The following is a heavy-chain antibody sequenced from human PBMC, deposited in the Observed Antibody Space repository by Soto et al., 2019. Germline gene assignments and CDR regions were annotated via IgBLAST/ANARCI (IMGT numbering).Heavy chain of an antibody. V-gene: IGHV5-51*01. J-gene: IGHJ4*02. CDR1: GYSFTNYW. Sequence: GESLKISCKGSGYSFTNYWIGWVRQMPGKGLEWMGTIYLGDSDTRYSPSFQGRVTISADKSISAAYLQWGSLKASDTAMYYCARRGAGYNYDYWGQGTLVTVSS. CDR3: ARRGAGYNYDY. CDR2: IYLGDSDT. D-gene: IGHD5-12*01.